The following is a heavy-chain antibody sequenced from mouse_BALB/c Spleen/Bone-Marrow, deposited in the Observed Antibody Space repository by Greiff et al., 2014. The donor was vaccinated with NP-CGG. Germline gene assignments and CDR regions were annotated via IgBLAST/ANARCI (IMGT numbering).Heavy chain of an antibody. V-gene: IGHV5-6-5*01. D-gene: IGHD1-2*01. Sequence: EVMLVESGGGLVKPGGSLKLSCAASGFTFSSYAMSWVRQTPEKRLEWVASISSGGSTYYPDSVKGRFTISRDNARNILYLQMSSLRSEDTAMYYCARSGYLYAMDYWGQGTSVTVSS. J-gene: IGHJ4*01. CDR2: ISSGGST. CDR3: ARSGYLYAMDY. CDR1: GFTFSSYA.